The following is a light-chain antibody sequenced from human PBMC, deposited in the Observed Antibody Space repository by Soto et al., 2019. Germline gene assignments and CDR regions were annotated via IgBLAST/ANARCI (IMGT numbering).Light chain of an antibody. J-gene: IGKJ1*01. Sequence: AIQMTQSPSSQSASVGDRVTITCRASRDIGNDLGWYQQKPGKAPKHLIFAASNLQSGVPSRFSGGGSGTDFTLTISSLQADDFATYYCLQHFNFSWTFGQGTKVE. CDR1: RDIGND. V-gene: IGKV1-6*01. CDR3: LQHFNFSWT. CDR2: AAS.